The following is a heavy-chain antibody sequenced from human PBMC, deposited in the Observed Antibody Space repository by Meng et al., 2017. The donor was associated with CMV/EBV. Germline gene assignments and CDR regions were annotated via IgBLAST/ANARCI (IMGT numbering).Heavy chain of an antibody. CDR3: ARLGQYRYFQH. J-gene: IGHJ1*01. CDR1: GGSISSYY. CDR2: IYYSGST. D-gene: IGHD3-16*01. Sequence: GSLRLSCTVSGGSISSYYWSWIRQPPGKGLEWIGYIYYSGSTNYNPSLKSRVTISVDTSKNQFSLKLSSVTAADTAVYYCARLGQYRYFQHWGQGTLVTVSS. V-gene: IGHV4-59*08.